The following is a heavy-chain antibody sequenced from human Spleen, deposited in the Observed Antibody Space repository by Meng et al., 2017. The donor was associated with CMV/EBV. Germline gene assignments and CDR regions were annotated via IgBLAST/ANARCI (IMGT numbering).Heavy chain of an antibody. J-gene: IGHJ5*01. CDR3: VRELRWWFDS. CDR1: GFTLSDYY. Sequence: GGSLRLSCAASGFTLSDYYMSWIRQVPGKGLVWITYIGCSGSVINYADSVKGRFTVSRDNTKSSLYLQMNSLRVEGAAVYYCVRELRWWFDSWGQGTLVTVSS. V-gene: IGHV3-11*01. D-gene: IGHD2-21*02. CDR2: IGCSGSVI.